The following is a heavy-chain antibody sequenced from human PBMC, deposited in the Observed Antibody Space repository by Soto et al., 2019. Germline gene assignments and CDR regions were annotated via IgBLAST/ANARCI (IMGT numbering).Heavy chain of an antibody. V-gene: IGHV3-30*18. CDR2: ISYDGTNE. CDR1: GFTFSSYG. Sequence: GGSLRLSCAASGFTFSSYGMHWVRQAPGKGLEWVAVISYDGTNEKYADSVKGRFTISRDNSKSTLYLQMNSLRGEDTAMYYCAKDGGRTGTTHYWGQGTILTVSS. CDR3: AKDGGRTGTTHY. D-gene: IGHD1-1*01. J-gene: IGHJ4*02.